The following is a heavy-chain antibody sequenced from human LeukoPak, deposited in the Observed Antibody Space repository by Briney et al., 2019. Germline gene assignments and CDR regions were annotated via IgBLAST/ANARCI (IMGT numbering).Heavy chain of an antibody. D-gene: IGHD3-3*01. CDR2: IIPIFGTA. V-gene: IGHV1-69*13. CDR1: GGTFSSYA. CDR3: ARAISSLEWPHYFDY. Sequence: SVKVSYKASGGTFSSYAISWVRQAPGQGLEWMGGIIPIFGTANYAQKFQGRVTITADESTSTAYMELSSLRSEDTAVYYCARAISSLEWPHYFDYWGQGTLVTVSS. J-gene: IGHJ4*02.